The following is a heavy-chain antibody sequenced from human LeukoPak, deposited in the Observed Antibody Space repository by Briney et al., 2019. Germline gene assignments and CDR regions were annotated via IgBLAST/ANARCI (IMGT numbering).Heavy chain of an antibody. CDR3: ARSTEYSGYDAVPKNFDP. CDR1: GYTFTSYG. CDR2: ISAYNGNT. J-gene: IGHJ5*02. D-gene: IGHD5-12*01. Sequence: ASVKVSCKASGYTFTSYGISWVRQAPGQGLEWMGWISAYNGNTNYAQKLQGRVTMTTDTSTSTAYMELRSLRSDDTAVYYCARSTEYSGYDAVPKNFDPWGQGTLVTVSS. V-gene: IGHV1-18*01.